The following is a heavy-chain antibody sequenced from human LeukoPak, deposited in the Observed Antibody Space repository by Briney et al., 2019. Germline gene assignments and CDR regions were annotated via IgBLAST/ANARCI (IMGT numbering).Heavy chain of an antibody. CDR3: ARQVRYYGSRDYFDY. CDR2: IYYSGST. CDR1: GGSISSSSYY. Sequence: SETLSLTCTVSGGSISSSSYYWRWVRQPRAKGLEWIVSIYYSGSTYYHPSLKSRITISVDTSKNQFSLKLRSVTAADTAVYYCARQVRYYGSRDYFDYWGQGTLVTVSS. D-gene: IGHD3-10*01. V-gene: IGHV4-39*01. J-gene: IGHJ4*02.